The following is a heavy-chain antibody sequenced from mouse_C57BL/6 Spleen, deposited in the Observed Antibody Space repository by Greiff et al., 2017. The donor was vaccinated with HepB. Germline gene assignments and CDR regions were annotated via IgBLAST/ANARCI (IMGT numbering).Heavy chain of an antibody. D-gene: IGHD3-3*01. CDR3: AREGAGSAFAY. Sequence: QVQLQQSGAELAKPGASVKLSCKASGYTFTSYWMHWVKQRPGQGLEWIGYINPSSGYTKYNQKFKDKATLTVDKPSSTAYMQLSSLTSDDSAVYYCAREGAGSAFAYWGQGTLVTVSA. V-gene: IGHV1-7*01. CDR2: INPSSGYT. J-gene: IGHJ3*01. CDR1: GYTFTSYW.